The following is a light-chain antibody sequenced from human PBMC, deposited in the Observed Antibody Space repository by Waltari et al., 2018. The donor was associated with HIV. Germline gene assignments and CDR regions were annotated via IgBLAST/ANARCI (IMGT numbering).Light chain of an antibody. V-gene: IGLV2-14*01. CDR3: SSYTRSHTLV. Sequence: QSALTQPASVSGSPGQSITISCRGTSTDIDIYKFVSWYRPFPGAAPQLLLSDVASRPVGIPLRFSGSKSGSAASLTISGLQTDDEADYYCSSYTRSHTLVFGGGTKLTVL. CDR1: STDIDIYKF. CDR2: DVA. J-gene: IGLJ2*01.